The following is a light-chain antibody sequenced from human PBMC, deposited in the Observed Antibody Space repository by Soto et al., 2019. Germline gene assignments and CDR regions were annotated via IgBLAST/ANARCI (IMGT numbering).Light chain of an antibody. CDR3: QQSYSTPMYT. V-gene: IGKV1-39*01. CDR2: AAS. CDR1: QSISSY. Sequence: DIQMTQSPSSLSASVGDRVTITCRASQSISSYLNRYQQKPGKAPKLLIYAASSMQSGVPSRFSGSGSGTYFTLTISSLQPEDFATYYCQQSYSTPMYTFGQGTKLEIK. J-gene: IGKJ2*01.